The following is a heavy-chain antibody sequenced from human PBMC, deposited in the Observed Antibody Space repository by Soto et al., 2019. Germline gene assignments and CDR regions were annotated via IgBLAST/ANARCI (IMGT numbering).Heavy chain of an antibody. CDR2: ISYDGSNK. D-gene: IGHD5-18*01. Sequence: PGGSLRLSCAASGFTFNTYGMYWVRQAPGKGLEWVAAISYDGSNKYHADSVKGRFTISRDNSKNTLYLQVNSLRVEDTAVYYCAKDIVRYTYGACDYWGQGALVTVSS. CDR1: GFTFNTYG. V-gene: IGHV3-30*18. J-gene: IGHJ4*02. CDR3: AKDIVRYTYGACDY.